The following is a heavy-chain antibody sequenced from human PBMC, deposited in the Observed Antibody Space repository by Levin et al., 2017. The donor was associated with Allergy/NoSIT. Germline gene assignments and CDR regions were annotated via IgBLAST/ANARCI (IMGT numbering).Heavy chain of an antibody. Sequence: LSLTCAASGFTVSSNYMSWVRPAPGKGLEWVSIIYSGGSTYYADSVKGRFTISRDNSKNTLYLQMNSLRAEDTAVYYCARENYGGGYWGQGTLVTVSS. CDR3: ARENYGGGY. CDR2: IYSGGST. J-gene: IGHJ4*02. D-gene: IGHD3-10*01. CDR1: GFTVSSNY. V-gene: IGHV3-53*01.